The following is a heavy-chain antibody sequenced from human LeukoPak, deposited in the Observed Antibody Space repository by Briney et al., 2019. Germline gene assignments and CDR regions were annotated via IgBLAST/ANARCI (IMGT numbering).Heavy chain of an antibody. J-gene: IGHJ4*02. CDR3: ARAESSGYYYFDY. Sequence: GGSLRLSCAASGFTFSDYYMSWIRQAPGKGLEWVSYISSSGSTIYYADSVKGRFTISRDNAKNSLYLQMNSLRAEDTAEYYCARAESSGYYYFDYWGQGTLVTVSS. CDR1: GFTFSDYY. CDR2: ISSSGSTI. V-gene: IGHV3-11*01. D-gene: IGHD3-22*01.